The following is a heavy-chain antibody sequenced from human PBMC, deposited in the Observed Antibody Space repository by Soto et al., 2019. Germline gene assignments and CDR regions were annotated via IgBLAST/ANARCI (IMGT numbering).Heavy chain of an antibody. J-gene: IGHJ4*02. CDR2: VKQDGSEI. CDR3: ARDPGISSGWYYFDY. Sequence: EVHLVESGGGLVQCGGSLRLSCAASGFTFSNHWMTWVRQAPGKGLEWVASVKQDGSEIYYGDSVKGRFTISRDNAKNSLFLQLNSLRAEDTAMYYCARDPGISSGWYYFDYWGQGTLVTVSS. D-gene: IGHD6-19*01. V-gene: IGHV3-7*05. CDR1: GFTFSNHW.